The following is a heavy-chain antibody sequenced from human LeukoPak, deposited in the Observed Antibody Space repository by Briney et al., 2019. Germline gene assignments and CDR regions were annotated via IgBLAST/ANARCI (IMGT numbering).Heavy chain of an antibody. J-gene: IGHJ6*02. V-gene: IGHV3-23*01. CDR2: ISGSGGST. Sequence: PGGSLRLSCAASGFTFSSYAMSWVRQAPGKGLEWVSAISGSGGSTYYADSVKGRFTISRDNSKNTLYLQMNSLRAEDTAVYYCAKDERDGSGWLRTLWYYYGMDVWGQGTTVTVSS. CDR3: AKDERDGSGWLRTLWYYYGMDV. D-gene: IGHD6-19*01. CDR1: GFTFSSYA.